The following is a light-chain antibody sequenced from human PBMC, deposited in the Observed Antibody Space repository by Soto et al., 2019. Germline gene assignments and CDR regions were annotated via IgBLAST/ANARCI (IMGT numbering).Light chain of an antibody. CDR3: QQYNSHSET. J-gene: IGKJ1*01. V-gene: IGKV1-5*03. Sequence: DIQVTQSPSTLSASVGDRVTITCRTSQSVSNWLAWYQQKPGKAPKLLIHQASSLASGVPSRFSGGGSGTEFTLTINSLQADDFATYYCQQYNSHSETFGQ. CDR1: QSVSNW. CDR2: QAS.